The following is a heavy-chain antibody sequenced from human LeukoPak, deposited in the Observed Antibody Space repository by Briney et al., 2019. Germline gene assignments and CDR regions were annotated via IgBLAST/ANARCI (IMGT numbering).Heavy chain of an antibody. J-gene: IGHJ2*01. CDR2: IYYSGST. D-gene: IGHD3-9*01. CDR1: GFTFSRNW. V-gene: IGHV4-39*01. Sequence: PGGSLRLTCAASGFTFSRNWMSWVRQPPGKGLEWIGSIYYSGSTYYNPSLKSRVTISVDTSKNQFSLKLSSVTAADTAVYYCARRRYDILTGYYYWYFDLWGRGTLVTVSS. CDR3: ARRRYDILTGYYYWYFDL.